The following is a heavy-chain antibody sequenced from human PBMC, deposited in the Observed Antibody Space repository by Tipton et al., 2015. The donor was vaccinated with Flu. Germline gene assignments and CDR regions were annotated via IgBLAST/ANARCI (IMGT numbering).Heavy chain of an antibody. CDR2: IYSGGST. D-gene: IGHD3-22*01. CDR3: ASPYYYDSSGYYYLHYYGMDV. J-gene: IGHJ6*02. CDR1: GFTFSSYG. Sequence: GSLRLSCAASGFTFSSYGMHWVRQAPGKGLGWVSVIYSGGSTYYADSVKGRFTISRDNSKNTLYLQMNSLRAEDTAVYYCASPYYYDSSGYYYLHYYGMDVWGQGATVTVSS. V-gene: IGHV3-NL1*01.